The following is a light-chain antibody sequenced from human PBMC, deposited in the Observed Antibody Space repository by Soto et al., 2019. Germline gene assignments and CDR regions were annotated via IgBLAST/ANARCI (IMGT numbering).Light chain of an antibody. Sequence: EIVLTQSPGALSLSPGERATLSCRAIQSVRSSYLAWCQQKPGQAPRLLIYGASSRATGIPDRFSGSWSGTDFTLTISRLEPEDFAVYYYQQYGSPLTFGGGTKV. J-gene: IGKJ4*01. CDR2: GAS. CDR3: QQYGSPLT. CDR1: QSVRSSY. V-gene: IGKV3-20*01.